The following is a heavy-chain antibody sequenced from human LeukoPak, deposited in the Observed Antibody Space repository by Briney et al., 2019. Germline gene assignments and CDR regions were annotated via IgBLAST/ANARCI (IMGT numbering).Heavy chain of an antibody. V-gene: IGHV4-34*01. CDR3: ARDLSGSLYFDY. CDR1: GGSFSGYY. CDR2: INHSGST. D-gene: IGHD3-10*01. Sequence: SETLSLTCAVYGGSFSGYYWSWIRQPPGKGLEWIGEINHSGSTNYNPSLKSRVTISVGTSKNQFSLKLSSVTAADTAIYYCARDLSGSLYFDYWGQGILVTVSA. J-gene: IGHJ4*02.